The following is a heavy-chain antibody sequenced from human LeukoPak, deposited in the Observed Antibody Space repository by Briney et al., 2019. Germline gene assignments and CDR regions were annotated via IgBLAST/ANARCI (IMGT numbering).Heavy chain of an antibody. J-gene: IGHJ4*02. CDR1: GYTFTSYY. Sequence: GASVKVSCKASGYTFTSYYMHWVRQAPGQGLEWMGIINPSGGSTSYAQKFQGRVTMTRDTSTSTVYMELSSLRSEDTAVYYCARGGGDDTVTTNYYFDYWGQGTLVTVSS. CDR2: INPSGGST. D-gene: IGHD4-17*01. V-gene: IGHV1-46*01. CDR3: ARGGGDDTVTTNYYFDY.